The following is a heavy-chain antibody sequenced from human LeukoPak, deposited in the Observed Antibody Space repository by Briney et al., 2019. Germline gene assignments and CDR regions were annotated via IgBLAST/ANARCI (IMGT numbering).Heavy chain of an antibody. J-gene: IGHJ4*02. CDR2: INHSGST. Sequence: PSETLSLTCAVYGGSFSGYYWSWIRQPPGKGLEWIGEINHSGSTNYNPSLKSRVTISVDTSKNQFSLKLSSVTAADTAVYYCARVIPYDGSGYYKFPFDYWGQGTLVTVSS. D-gene: IGHD3-22*01. V-gene: IGHV4-34*01. CDR3: ARVIPYDGSGYYKFPFDY. CDR1: GGSFSGYY.